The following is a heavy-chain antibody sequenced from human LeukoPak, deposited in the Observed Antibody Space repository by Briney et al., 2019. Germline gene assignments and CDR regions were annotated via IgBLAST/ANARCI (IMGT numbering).Heavy chain of an antibody. D-gene: IGHD3-22*01. CDR3: ARVVRNEKPWTYYYVSSGYFDY. CDR2: IYSGGST. J-gene: IGHJ4*02. Sequence: PGGSLRLSCAASGFTVSSNYMSWVRQAPGKGLEWVSVIYSGGSTYYADSVKGRFTISRDNSKNTLYLQMNSQRAEDTAVYYCARVVRNEKPWTYYYVSSGYFDYWGQGTLVTVSS. V-gene: IGHV3-66*01. CDR1: GFTVSSNY.